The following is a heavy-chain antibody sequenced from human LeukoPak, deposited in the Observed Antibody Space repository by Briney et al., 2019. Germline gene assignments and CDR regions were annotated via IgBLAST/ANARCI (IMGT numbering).Heavy chain of an antibody. CDR1: GGTFSNYP. CDR2: IIPISASP. V-gene: IGHV1-69*05. Sequence: SVKVSCKASGGTFSNYPVTWVRQAPGQGLEWLGGIIPISASPNYAQKLQGRITINTDESTSTAYMELRSLRSDDTAVYYCARDLKGDIVVVPAASPLSNWGQGTLVTVSS. CDR3: ARDLKGDIVVVPAASPLSN. D-gene: IGHD2-2*01. J-gene: IGHJ4*02.